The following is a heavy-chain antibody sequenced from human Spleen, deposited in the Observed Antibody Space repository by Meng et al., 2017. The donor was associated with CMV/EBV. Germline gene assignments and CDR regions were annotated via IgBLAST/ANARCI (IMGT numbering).Heavy chain of an antibody. V-gene: IGHV1-69*05. CDR1: GGTFGSYA. CDR3: ARSFRAPAASHFDY. J-gene: IGHJ4*02. D-gene: IGHD2-2*01. Sequence: SGGTFGSYASSWVRQAPGQGLEWMGGIIPIFGTANYAQKFQGRVTITTDESTSTAYMELSSLRSEDTAVYYCARSFRAPAASHFDYWGQGTLVTVSS. CDR2: IIPIFGTA.